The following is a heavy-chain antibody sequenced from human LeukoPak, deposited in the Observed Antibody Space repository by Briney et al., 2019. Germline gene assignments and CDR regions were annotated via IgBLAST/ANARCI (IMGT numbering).Heavy chain of an antibody. J-gene: IGHJ3*02. Sequence: KPSETLSLTCTVSGGSISSRSYYWGWIRQPPGKGLEWIGSIYYSGSTYYNPSLKSRVTISVDTSKDQFSLRLSSVTAADTAVYYCARRIQLWLHAFDIWGQGTMVTVSS. V-gene: IGHV4-39*01. CDR3: ARRIQLWLHAFDI. CDR2: IYYSGST. CDR1: GGSISSRSYY. D-gene: IGHD5-18*01.